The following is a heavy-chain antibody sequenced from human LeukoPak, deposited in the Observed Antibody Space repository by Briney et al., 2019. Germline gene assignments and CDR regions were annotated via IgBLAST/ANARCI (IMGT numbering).Heavy chain of an antibody. CDR2: ISSSSNTI. Sequence: GGSLRLSCAASGFTFSRYSMNWVRQAPGKGLEWVSYISSSSNTIYYADSVKGRFTISRDNAKNSLYLQMNSLRAEDTAVYYCARDYYGDYYFDYWGQGTLVTVSS. D-gene: IGHD4-17*01. CDR1: GFTFSRYS. CDR3: ARDYYGDYYFDY. J-gene: IGHJ4*02. V-gene: IGHV3-48*01.